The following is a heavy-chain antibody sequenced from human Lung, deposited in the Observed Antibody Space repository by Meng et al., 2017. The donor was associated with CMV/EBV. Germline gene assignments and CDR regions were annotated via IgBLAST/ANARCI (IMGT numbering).Heavy chain of an antibody. CDR3: ARDGTFDWNDEDC. CDR1: GFIFDDYG. J-gene: IGHJ4*02. V-gene: IGHV3-20*04. D-gene: IGHD1-1*01. CDR2: INWNGDST. Sequence: CAASGFIFDDYGMSWVRQAPGKGLEWVSGINWNGDSTGYADSVKGRFIISKDIAKNSLYLQMNSLRVEDTALYYCARDGTFDWNDEDCWGQGTLVTVSS.